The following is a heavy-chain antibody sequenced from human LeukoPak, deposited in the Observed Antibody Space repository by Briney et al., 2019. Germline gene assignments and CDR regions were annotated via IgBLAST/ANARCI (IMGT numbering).Heavy chain of an antibody. CDR1: GFTFSSYG. V-gene: IGHV3-23*01. CDR2: ISGSGGST. J-gene: IGHJ3*02. CDR3: AKENFYDSSGYWPGAFDI. Sequence: PGGSLRLSCAASGFTFSSYGMSWVRQAPGKGLEWVSTISGSGGSTYYADSVKGRFTISRDNSKNTLYLQMNSLRAEDTAVYYYAKENFYDSSGYWPGAFDIWGQGTMVTVSS. D-gene: IGHD3-22*01.